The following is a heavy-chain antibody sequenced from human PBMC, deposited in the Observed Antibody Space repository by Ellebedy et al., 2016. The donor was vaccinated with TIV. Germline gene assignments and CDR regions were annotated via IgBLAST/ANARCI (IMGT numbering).Heavy chain of an antibody. V-gene: IGHV3-48*02. CDR3: ARVVAGLVGGDY. D-gene: IGHD2-2*01. CDR2: ITSVSSAT. CDR1: GFTFSTYP. J-gene: IGHJ4*02. Sequence: PGGSLRLSCAGSGFTFSTYPMMWVRQAPGKGLEFVSYITSVSSATRYADSVKGRFTISRDNAKNSLYLQMNSLRDEDTAVYYCARVVAGLVGGDYWGQGTLVTVSS.